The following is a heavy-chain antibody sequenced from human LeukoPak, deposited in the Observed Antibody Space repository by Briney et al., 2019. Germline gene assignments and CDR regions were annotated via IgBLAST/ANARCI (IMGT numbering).Heavy chain of an antibody. D-gene: IGHD3-10*01. CDR1: GYTFTSYY. V-gene: IGHV1-46*01. Sequence: ASVKVSCKASGYTFTSYYMHWVRQAPGQGLEWMRIINPSGGSTSYAQKFQGRVTMTRDTSTSTVYMELSSLRSEDTAVYYCARASIRTMVRVGGFGYWGQGTLVTVSS. J-gene: IGHJ4*02. CDR3: ARASIRTMVRVGGFGY. CDR2: INPSGGST.